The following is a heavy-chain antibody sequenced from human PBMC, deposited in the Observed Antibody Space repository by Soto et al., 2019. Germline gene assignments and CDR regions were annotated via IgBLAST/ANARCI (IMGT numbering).Heavy chain of an antibody. CDR2: INPSGST. D-gene: IGHD3-3*01. V-gene: IGHV4-34*01. Sequence: PSATLSLTCAVYVGSFSGDDCSWIRQPPGKGLEWTGEINPSGSTNYHPSLKRRVTISVDTSKNQFYLKMSYVNAADTAVYYCAREINTYFGVVIPSLYYFDYWGQGTLVTSPQ. CDR1: VGSFSGDD. J-gene: IGHJ4*02. CDR3: AREINTYFGVVIPSLYYFDY.